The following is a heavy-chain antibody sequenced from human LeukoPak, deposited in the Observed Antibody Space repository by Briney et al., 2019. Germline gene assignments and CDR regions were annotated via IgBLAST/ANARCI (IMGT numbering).Heavy chain of an antibody. CDR2: INPSGGST. J-gene: IGHJ4*02. Sequence: GASVKVSCKASGYTFNSYYMHWVRQAPGQGLEWMGIINPSGGSTSYAQKFQGRVTMTRDTSASTVYMELSSLRSGDTAVYYCARGICSSTSCYDYFDYWGQGTLVTVSS. CDR1: GYTFNSYY. V-gene: IGHV1-46*02. D-gene: IGHD2-2*01. CDR3: ARGICSSTSCYDYFDY.